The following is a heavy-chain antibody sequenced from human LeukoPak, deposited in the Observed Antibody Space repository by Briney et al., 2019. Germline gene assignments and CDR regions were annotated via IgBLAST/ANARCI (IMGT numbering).Heavy chain of an antibody. V-gene: IGHV3-23*01. Sequence: GGSLRLSCTASGFAFSVYAMSWLRQPPGKGLEWVSTINANSGTTSYAASVRGCFTISRDNSKNTLYLQLNTLRADDTATYYWAKPISGGLAVTADWFHPWGQGTLVVVSS. CDR3: AKPISGGLAVTADWFHP. CDR2: INANSGTT. D-gene: IGHD6-19*01. J-gene: IGHJ5*01. CDR1: GFAFSVYA.